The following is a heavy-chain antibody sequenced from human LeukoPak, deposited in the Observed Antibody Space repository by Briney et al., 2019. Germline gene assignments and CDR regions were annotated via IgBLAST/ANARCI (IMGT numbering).Heavy chain of an antibody. J-gene: IGHJ5*02. D-gene: IGHD2-2*01. CDR3: ALMSVVPAVNNWFDP. CDR1: GFTFSSYW. CDR2: INTDESST. Sequence: PGGSLRLSCAASGFTFSSYWMHWVRQAPGKGLVWVSRINTDESSTSYADSVKGRFTISRDNAKNTPYLQMNSPRAEDTAVYYCALMSVVPAVNNWFDPWGQGTLVTVS. V-gene: IGHV3-74*01.